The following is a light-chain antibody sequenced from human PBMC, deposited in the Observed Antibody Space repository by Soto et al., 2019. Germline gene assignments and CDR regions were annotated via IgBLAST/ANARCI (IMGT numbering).Light chain of an antibody. CDR1: QSVGRH. CDR3: QQRNNWPPAT. J-gene: IGKJ4*01. Sequence: EIVLTQSPATLSLSPGERATLSCRASQSVGRHLAWYQQKPGQAPRLLIYDASNRATVVPARFSGSGSGTDFTLSISSLEPEDVAVYYCQQRNNWPPATFGGGTKVAIK. CDR2: DAS. V-gene: IGKV3-11*01.